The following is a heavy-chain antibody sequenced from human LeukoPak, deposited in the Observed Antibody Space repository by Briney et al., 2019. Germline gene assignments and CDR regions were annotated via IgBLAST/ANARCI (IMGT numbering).Heavy chain of an antibody. CDR2: ISGSGGST. Sequence: PGGSLRLSCAASGFTFSSYAMSWVRQAPGKGLEWVSAISGSGGSTYYADSVKGRFTISRDNSKNTLYLQMNSLRAEDTAVYYCAKDSGVVVAATYFDCWGQGTLVTVSS. CDR3: AKDSGVVVAATYFDC. J-gene: IGHJ4*02. V-gene: IGHV3-23*01. D-gene: IGHD2-15*01. CDR1: GFTFSSYA.